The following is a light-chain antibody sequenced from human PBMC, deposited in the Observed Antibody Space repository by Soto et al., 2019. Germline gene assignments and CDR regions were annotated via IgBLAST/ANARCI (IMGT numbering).Light chain of an antibody. CDR2: DAS. CDR3: QQYHSHPVT. Sequence: DIQMTQSPSSLSASVGDRVTITCRASQDINSHLAWFQQKPGKAPKSLISDASSLQSEVPLNFSGSGSRTDFTLTISSLLPEDFATYYCQQYHSHPVTFGGGTKVEIK. CDR1: QDINSH. J-gene: IGKJ4*01. V-gene: IGKV1-16*02.